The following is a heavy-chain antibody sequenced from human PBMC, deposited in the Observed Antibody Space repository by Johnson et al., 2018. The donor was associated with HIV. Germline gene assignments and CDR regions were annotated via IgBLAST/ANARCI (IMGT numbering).Heavy chain of an antibody. V-gene: IGHV3-30-3*01. CDR3: AKDLFTEREDDVFDI. CDR2: VSYDGRNQ. CDR1: GFTFSSYA. Sequence: QVQLVESGGGVVQPGRSLRLSCAASGFTFSSYAMHWVRQAPGTGLEWVALVSYDGRNQYHADSVKGRFTISRDNSKNTLYLQMNSLRAEDTAVYYCAKDLFTEREDDVFDIWGQGTMVTVSS. D-gene: IGHD1-26*01. J-gene: IGHJ3*02.